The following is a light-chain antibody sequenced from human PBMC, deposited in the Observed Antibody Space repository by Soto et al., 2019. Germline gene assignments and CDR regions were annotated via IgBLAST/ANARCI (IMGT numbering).Light chain of an antibody. CDR2: AAS. CDR3: QRYYNAPFT. CDR1: QGIKNY. V-gene: IGKV1-27*01. J-gene: IGKJ4*01. Sequence: DIQVTQYPSSLSASVGDRVTITCRASQGIKNYLAWYQQKPGEIPKLLSYAASTLESGIPPRFSGSGSGTDFTLTINNLQHEDVATYYCQRYYNAPFTFGGGTKVDIK.